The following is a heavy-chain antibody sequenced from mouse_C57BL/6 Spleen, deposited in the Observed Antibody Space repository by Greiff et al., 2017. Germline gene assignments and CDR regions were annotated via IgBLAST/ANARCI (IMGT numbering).Heavy chain of an antibody. CDR2: INPGSGGT. V-gene: IGHV1-54*01. D-gene: IGHD2-5*01. J-gene: IGHJ2*01. Sequence: VQLQQSGAELVRPGTSVKVSCKASGYAFTNYLIEWVKQRPGQGLEWIGVINPGSGGTNYNEKFKGKATLTADKSSSTAYMPLSSLTSEDSAVYFCARSNRNYGGYFDYGGKGTTLTVSS. CDR3: ARSNRNYGGYFDY. CDR1: GYAFTNYL.